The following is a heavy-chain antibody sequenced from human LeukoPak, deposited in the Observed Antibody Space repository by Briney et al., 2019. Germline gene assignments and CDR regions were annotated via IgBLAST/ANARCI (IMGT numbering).Heavy chain of an antibody. Sequence: GESLKISCKGSGYSFTSYWIGWVRQMPGKGLEWMGIIYPGDSDTRYSPSFQGQVTISADKSISTAYLQWSSLRAEDTAVYYRAKELRAAHFDYWGQGTLVTVSS. V-gene: IGHV5-51*01. CDR3: AKELRAAHFDY. D-gene: IGHD1-26*01. J-gene: IGHJ4*02. CDR1: GYSFTSYW. CDR2: IYPGDSDT.